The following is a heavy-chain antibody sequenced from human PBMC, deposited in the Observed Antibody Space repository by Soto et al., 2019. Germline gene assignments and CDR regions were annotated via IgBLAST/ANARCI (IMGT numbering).Heavy chain of an antibody. CDR1: GGSISSGNYY. D-gene: IGHD1-1*01. CDR3: VRDGTKTLRDCFDP. CDR2: IYSTGSS. J-gene: IGHJ5*02. Sequence: SETLSLTCTVSGGSISSGNYYWSWIRQSPGKGLEWIGYIYSTGSSYYNPSLRSRVSMSVDTSKNQFSLNLSSVTAADTAVYFCVRDGTKTLRDCFDPCGQRISVTVSS. V-gene: IGHV4-30-4*01.